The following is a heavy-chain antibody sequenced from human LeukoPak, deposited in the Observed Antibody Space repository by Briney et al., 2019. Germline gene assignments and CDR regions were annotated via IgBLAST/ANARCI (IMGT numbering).Heavy chain of an antibody. CDR1: GYTLTELS. CDR3: ATERYCSGGSCYSANWFDP. D-gene: IGHD2-15*01. J-gene: IGHJ5*02. V-gene: IGHV1-24*01. CDR2: FDPEDGET. Sequence: ASVKVSCKVSGYTLTELSMHWVRQAPGKGLEWMGGFDPEDGETIYAQKFQGRVTMTEDISTDTAYMELSSLRSEDTAVYYCATERYCSGGSCYSANWFDPWGQGTLVTVSS.